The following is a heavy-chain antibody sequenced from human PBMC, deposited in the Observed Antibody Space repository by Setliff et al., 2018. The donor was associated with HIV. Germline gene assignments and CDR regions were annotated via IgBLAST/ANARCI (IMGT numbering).Heavy chain of an antibody. CDR1: GYSFTNYG. J-gene: IGHJ3*02. Sequence: ASVKVSCKASGYSFTNYGISWVRQAPGQGLEWTGWISSYNDNTNYALNLQGRVTMTTDTSTSTAYMELRSLRSDDTAVYYCARDDVGYCSGGSCYHLFDTFDIWGQGTVVTVS. CDR3: ARDDVGYCSGGSCYHLFDTFDI. D-gene: IGHD2-15*01. V-gene: IGHV1-18*01. CDR2: ISSYNDNT.